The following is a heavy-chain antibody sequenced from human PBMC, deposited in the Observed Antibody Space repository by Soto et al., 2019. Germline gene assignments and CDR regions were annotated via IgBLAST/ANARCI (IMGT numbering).Heavy chain of an antibody. CDR3: ARGRTSSPTPGDY. Sequence: QVQLQESGPGLVKPSQTLSLTCTVSGGSISSGGYYWSWIRQHPGKGLEWIGYIYYSGSTYYNPSLKILVTISVDTSKNQFSLKLSSVTAADTAVYYCARGRTSSPTPGDYWGQGTLVTVSS. J-gene: IGHJ4*02. CDR1: GGSISSGGYY. V-gene: IGHV4-31*01. D-gene: IGHD2-2*01. CDR2: IYYSGST.